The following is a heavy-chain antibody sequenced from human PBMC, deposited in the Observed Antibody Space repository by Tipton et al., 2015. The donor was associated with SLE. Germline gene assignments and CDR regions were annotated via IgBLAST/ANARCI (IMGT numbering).Heavy chain of an antibody. CDR1: GFTFSSYV. J-gene: IGHJ3*01. V-gene: IGHV3-30*04. CDR2: ISHDGSNK. CDR3: ARVAQGYVSGAVDF. Sequence: SLRLSCAASGFTFSSYVMHWVRQAPGKGLEWVAFISHDGSNKYYADSVKGPFTISRDNSKNTLYLQMNSLRAEDTAVYYSARVAQGYVSGAVDFCAQGTRLTVSS. D-gene: IGHD3-3*01.